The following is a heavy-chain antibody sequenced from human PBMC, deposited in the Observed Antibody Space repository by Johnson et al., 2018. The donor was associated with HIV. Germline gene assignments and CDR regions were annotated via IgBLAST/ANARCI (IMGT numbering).Heavy chain of an antibody. CDR3: AKGQTGYSSSWDSGGAFDI. D-gene: IGHD6-13*01. CDR1: GFTFDDYA. J-gene: IGHJ3*02. CDR2: ISWDGGST. Sequence: VQLVESGGVVVQPGGSLRLSCAASGFTFDDYAMHWVRQAPGKGLEWVSLISWDGGSTYYADSVKGRFTIPRDNSKNTLYLQMNSLRAEDTAVYYCAKGQTGYSSSWDSGGAFDIWGQGTMVTVSS. V-gene: IGHV3-43D*03.